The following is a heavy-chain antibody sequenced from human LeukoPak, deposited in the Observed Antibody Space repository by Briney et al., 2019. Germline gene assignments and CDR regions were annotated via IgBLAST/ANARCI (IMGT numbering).Heavy chain of an antibody. Sequence: PETLSLTCTVSGGSLSSYYWSWIRQPPGKGLEWIGYIYYSGSTNYNPSLKSRVTISVDTSKNQFSLKLSSVTAADTAVYYCARSGYSYGYKVSGFDYWGQGTLVTVSS. J-gene: IGHJ4*02. CDR2: IYYSGST. D-gene: IGHD5-18*01. CDR3: ARSGYSYGYKVSGFDY. V-gene: IGHV4-59*01. CDR1: GGSLSSYY.